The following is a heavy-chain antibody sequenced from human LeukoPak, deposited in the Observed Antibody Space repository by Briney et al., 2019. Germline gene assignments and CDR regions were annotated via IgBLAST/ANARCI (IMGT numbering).Heavy chain of an antibody. CDR1: GFTFSSYA. Sequence: GRSLRLSCAASGFTFSSYAMNWVRQAPGKGLEWVSYISSSGSTIYYADSMKGRFTISRDNAKNSLYLQMNSLRAEDTAVYYCAELGITMIGGVWGKGTTVTISS. J-gene: IGHJ6*04. CDR2: ISSSGSTI. D-gene: IGHD3-10*02. V-gene: IGHV3-48*03. CDR3: AELGITMIGGV.